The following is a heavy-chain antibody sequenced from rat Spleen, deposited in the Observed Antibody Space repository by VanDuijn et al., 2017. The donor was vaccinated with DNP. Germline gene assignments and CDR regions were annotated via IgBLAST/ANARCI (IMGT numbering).Heavy chain of an antibody. V-gene: IGHV5-25*01. CDR3: TTLGTHFDY. Sequence: EVQLVESGGGLVQPGRSMELSCAASGFTFSNYGMAWVRQAPKKGLEWVATISTSGDTSYYRDSVKGRFTLSRDNAKSTLYLQMDSLRSEDTATYFCTTLGTHFDYWGQGLMVTVSS. D-gene: IGHD1-4*01. CDR2: ISTSGDTS. CDR1: GFTFSNYG. J-gene: IGHJ2*01.